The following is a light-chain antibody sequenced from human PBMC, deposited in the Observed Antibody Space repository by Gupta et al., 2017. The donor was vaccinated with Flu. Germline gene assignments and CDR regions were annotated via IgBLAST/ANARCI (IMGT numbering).Light chain of an antibody. CDR1: PTISTY. Sequence: EIALKKSPSHRPLSPGERATLSCRASPTISTYLGWYQHKPGQAPRLLIYDASNRAAGIPARFSGSGSGTDFTFTISSIEPEDFAVYYCQQRGDPYSFGQGTKLEIK. CDR2: DAS. V-gene: IGKV3-11*01. CDR3: QQRGDPYS. J-gene: IGKJ2*03.